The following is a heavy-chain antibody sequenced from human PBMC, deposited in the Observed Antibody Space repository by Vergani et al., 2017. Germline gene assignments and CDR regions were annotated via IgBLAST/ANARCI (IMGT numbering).Heavy chain of an antibody. V-gene: IGHV4-34*01. CDR1: GGSFSGYY. CDR3: ARATATRPAHSSGWPEFDY. CDR2: INHSGST. J-gene: IGHJ4*02. D-gene: IGHD6-19*01. Sequence: QVQLQQWGAGLLKPSETLSLTCAVYGGSFSGYYWSWIRQPPGKGLEWIGEINHSGSTNYNPSLKSRVTISVDTSKNQFSLKLSSVTAADTAVYYCARATATRPAHSSGWPEFDYWGQGTLVTVSS.